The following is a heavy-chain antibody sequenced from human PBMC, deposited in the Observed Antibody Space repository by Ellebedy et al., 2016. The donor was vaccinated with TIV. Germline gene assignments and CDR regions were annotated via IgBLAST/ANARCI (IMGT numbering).Heavy chain of an antibody. D-gene: IGHD5-24*01. J-gene: IGHJ4*02. CDR2: IYYSGST. Sequence: MPSETLSLTCTVSGGSISSYYWSWIRQPPGKGLEWIGYIYYSGSTNYNPSLKSRVTISVDTSKNQFSLKLSSVTAADTAVYYCSGRDGYNDYWGQGTLVTVSS. CDR1: GGSISSYY. CDR3: SGRDGYNDY. V-gene: IGHV4-59*03.